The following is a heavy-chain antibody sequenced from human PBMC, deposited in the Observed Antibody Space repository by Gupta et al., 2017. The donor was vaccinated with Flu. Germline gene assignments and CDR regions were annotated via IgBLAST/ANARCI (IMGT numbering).Heavy chain of an antibody. CDR3: AKDSLGKATVTRHPRPHDAFDI. V-gene: IGHV3-23*01. D-gene: IGHD4-17*01. CDR2: ISGGGVST. J-gene: IGHJ3*02. Sequence: EVQLLESGGGLVQPGGSLRLSCAASGFTFSSYSMSWVRQAPGQGLEGVSAISGGGVSTYYGDSVKCRCTISRDNSKNTLYLQMNSLRAEDTAVYYCAKDSLGKATVTRHPRPHDAFDIWGQGTMVTVSS. CDR1: GFTFSSYS.